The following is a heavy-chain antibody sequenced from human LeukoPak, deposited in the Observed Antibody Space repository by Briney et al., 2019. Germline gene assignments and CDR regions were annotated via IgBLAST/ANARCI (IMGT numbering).Heavy chain of an antibody. J-gene: IGHJ4*01. CDR3: ARDLAMGALDFDY. CDR1: GFMFSTYG. V-gene: IGHV3-30*03. CDR2: ISYDGNDK. Sequence: QAGGSLRLSCAASGFMFSTYGMHWVRQAPGKGLEWVAVISYDGNDKYSADSIKGRFTISRDISKNTLYLQMNSLRTEDTAIYYCARDLAMGALDFDYWGQGTLVTVSS. D-gene: IGHD3-16*01.